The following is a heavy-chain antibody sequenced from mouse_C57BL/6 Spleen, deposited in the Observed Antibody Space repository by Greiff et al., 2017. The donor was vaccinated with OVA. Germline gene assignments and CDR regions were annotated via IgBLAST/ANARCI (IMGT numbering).Heavy chain of an antibody. V-gene: IGHV10-3*01. Sequence: DVQLVESGGGLVQPKGSLKLSCAASGFTFNTYAMHWVRQAPGKGLEWVARIRSKSSNYATYYADSVKDRFTISRDDSQSMLYLQMNNLKTEDTAMYYCVRDTYYGSSYGYAMDYWGQGTSVTVSS. CDR3: VRDTYYGSSYGYAMDY. J-gene: IGHJ4*01. D-gene: IGHD1-1*01. CDR2: IRSKSSNYAT. CDR1: GFTFNTYA.